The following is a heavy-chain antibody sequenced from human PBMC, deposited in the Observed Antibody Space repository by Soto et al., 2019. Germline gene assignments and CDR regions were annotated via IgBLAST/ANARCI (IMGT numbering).Heavy chain of an antibody. CDR2: ISYDGSNK. CDR3: ARDNYDMSYYYGMDV. CDR1: GFTFSSYA. Sequence: QVQLVESGGGVVQPGRYLRLSCAASGFTFSSYAMHWVRQAPGKGLEWVAVISYDGSNKYYADSVKGRFTISRDNSKNTLYLQMNSLRAEDTAVYYCARDNYDMSYYYGMDVWGQGTTVTVSS. V-gene: IGHV3-30-3*01. D-gene: IGHD3-9*01. J-gene: IGHJ6*02.